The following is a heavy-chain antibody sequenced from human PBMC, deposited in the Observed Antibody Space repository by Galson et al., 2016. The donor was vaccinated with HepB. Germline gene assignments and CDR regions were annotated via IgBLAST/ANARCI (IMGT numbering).Heavy chain of an antibody. CDR3: ARPPHSYGYFDGVDV. Sequence: SLRLSCAASGFTFSTYAIHWVRQAPGKGLEWVALISYDGSTMFYADSVKGRFTISRDNSKNTLYLQMSSLRTEDTAVYYCARPPHSYGYFDGVDVWGQGTTVTVSS. J-gene: IGHJ6*02. CDR1: GFTFSTYA. V-gene: IGHV3-30*04. D-gene: IGHD5-18*01. CDR2: ISYDGSTM.